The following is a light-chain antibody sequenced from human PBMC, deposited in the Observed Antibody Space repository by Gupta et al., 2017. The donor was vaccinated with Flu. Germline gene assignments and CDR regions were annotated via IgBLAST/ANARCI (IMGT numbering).Light chain of an antibody. Sequence: SGDNLGDKYVSWYQQKPGQSPVVVIYQDTKRPSGITERFSGSNSGSTATLTISGTQAMDEADYYCQAWDSSPAKVFGGGTKLTVL. CDR2: QDT. CDR3: QAWDSSPAKV. J-gene: IGLJ3*02. V-gene: IGLV3-1*01. CDR1: NLGDKY.